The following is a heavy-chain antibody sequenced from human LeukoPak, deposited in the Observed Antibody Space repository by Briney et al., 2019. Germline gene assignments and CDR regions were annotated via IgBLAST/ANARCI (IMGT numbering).Heavy chain of an antibody. CDR2: ISGSGGST. V-gene: IGHV3-23*01. J-gene: IGHJ4*02. CDR3: AKDVLLWFGELFAPYFDY. CDR1: GFTFSSYH. D-gene: IGHD3-10*01. Sequence: PGGSLRLSCAASGFTFSSYHMDWVRQAPGKGLEWVSAISGSGGSTYYADSVKGRFTISRDNSKNTLYLQMSSLRAEDTAAYYCAKDVLLWFGELFAPYFDYWGQGTLVTVSS.